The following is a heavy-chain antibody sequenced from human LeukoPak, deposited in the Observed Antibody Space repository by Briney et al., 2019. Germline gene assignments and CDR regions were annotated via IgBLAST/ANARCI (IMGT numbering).Heavy chain of an antibody. CDR1: GFTFSSYG. V-gene: IGHV3-30*02. CDR3: AKGLYYYDSSGFPA. J-gene: IGHJ5*02. D-gene: IGHD3-22*01. Sequence: GGSLRLSCAASGFTFSSYGIHWVRQAPGKGLECVAFIQYDGSNKYYADSVKGRFTISRDNYKNTLYLQMNSLRAEDTAVYYCAKGLYYYDSSGFPAWGQGTLVIVSS. CDR2: IQYDGSNK.